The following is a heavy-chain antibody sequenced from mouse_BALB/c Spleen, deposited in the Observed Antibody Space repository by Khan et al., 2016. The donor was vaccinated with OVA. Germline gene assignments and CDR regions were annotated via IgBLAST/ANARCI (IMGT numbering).Heavy chain of an antibody. CDR2: IWSGGST. CDR3: ARRDYYCARGAWFPY. CDR1: GFSLTNYG. V-gene: IGHV2-2*02. D-gene: IGHD1-1*01. Sequence: QIQLVQSGPGLVQPSQSLSITCTVSGFSLTNYGIHWVRQSPGKGLEWLGLIWSGGSTDYNAAFISRLSTSKDNSKSQVFFKMNSLQTNDTAIYYCARRDYYCARGAWFPYWGQGTLVTGSA. J-gene: IGHJ3*01.